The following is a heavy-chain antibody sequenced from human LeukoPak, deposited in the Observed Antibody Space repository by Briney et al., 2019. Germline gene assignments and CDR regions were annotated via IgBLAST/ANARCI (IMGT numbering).Heavy chain of an antibody. V-gene: IGHV3-23*01. J-gene: IGHJ4*02. CDR1: YFTVSTNY. CDR3: AKEVDHRPTIIDY. CDR2: ISGSGGST. D-gene: IGHD3-9*01. Sequence: GGSLRLSCAASYFTVSTNYMSWVRQAPGKGLEWVSGISGSGGSTFSADSVKGRFTISRDNSKNTLSLQMNSLRADDTAVYYCAKEVDHRPTIIDYWGQGALVTVSS.